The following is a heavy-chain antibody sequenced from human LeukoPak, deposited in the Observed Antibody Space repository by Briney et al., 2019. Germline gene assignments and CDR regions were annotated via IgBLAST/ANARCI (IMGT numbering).Heavy chain of an antibody. Sequence: GGSLRLSCAASGFTFSSYSMNWVRQAPGKGLEWVANIKQDGSEKYYVDSVKGRFTISRDNAKNSLYLQMNSLRAEDTAVYYCAREEGYSFVYYMDVWGKGTTVTVSS. J-gene: IGHJ6*03. CDR2: IKQDGSEK. CDR3: AREEGYSFVYYMDV. V-gene: IGHV3-7*01. CDR1: GFTFSSYS. D-gene: IGHD5-18*01.